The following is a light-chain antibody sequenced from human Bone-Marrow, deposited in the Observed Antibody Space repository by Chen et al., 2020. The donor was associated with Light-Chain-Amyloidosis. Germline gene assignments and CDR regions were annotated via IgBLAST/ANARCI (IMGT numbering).Light chain of an antibody. CDR2: DVS. CDR1: SSDVGGYDY. J-gene: IGLJ1*01. Sequence: GSSSDVGGYDYVSWYQQHPGKAPQLIIYDVSNRPSGVSDRFSGSKSGYTASLTISGLQADDEADYYCTSYTSSRTRVFGTGTKVTVL. CDR3: TSYTSSRTRV. V-gene: IGLV2-14*04.